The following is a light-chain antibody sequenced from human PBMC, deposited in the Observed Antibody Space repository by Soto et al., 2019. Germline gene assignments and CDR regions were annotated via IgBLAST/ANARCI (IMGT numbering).Light chain of an antibody. CDR3: RHAST. CDR1: QSISTY. J-gene: IGKJ2*01. V-gene: IGKV1-39*01. CDR2: AAS. Sequence: DIQMTQSPSSLSASVGGRVTITCRASQSISTYLNWYQQRPGKAPKLLIYAASTLQSGVPSRFSGSGSGTDFTLTISSLQPEDFATYYCRHASTFGLGTKVEIK.